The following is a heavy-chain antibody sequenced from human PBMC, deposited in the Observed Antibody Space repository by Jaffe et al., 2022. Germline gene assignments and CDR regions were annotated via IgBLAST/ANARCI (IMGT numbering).Heavy chain of an antibody. Sequence: EVQLVESGGGLVQPGRSLRLSCTASGFTFGDYAMSWFRQAPGKGLEWVGFIRSKAYGGTTEYAASVKGRFTISRDDSKSIAYLQMNSLKTEDTAVYYCTRDRRFYDYIWGSSPPPAPDYWGQGTLVTVSS. D-gene: IGHD3-16*01. CDR1: GFTFGDYA. CDR3: TRDRRFYDYIWGSSPPPAPDY. V-gene: IGHV3-49*03. CDR2: IRSKAYGGTT. J-gene: IGHJ4*02.